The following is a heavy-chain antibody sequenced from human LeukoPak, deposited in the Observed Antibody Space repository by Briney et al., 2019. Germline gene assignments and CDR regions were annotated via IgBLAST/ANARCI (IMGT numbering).Heavy chain of an antibody. CDR1: GFTFLNSW. CDR2: IKPDGSQK. Sequence: PGGSLRLSCAASGFTFLNSWMSWVRQAPGKGLEWMANIKPDGSQKYYVDSVKGRFTISRDNAKNSLYLQVDSLTAEDTAIYYCARDRDSNWYPYHDYWGQGVLATVSS. CDR3: ARDRDSNWYPYHDY. D-gene: IGHD6-13*01. J-gene: IGHJ4*02. V-gene: IGHV3-7*03.